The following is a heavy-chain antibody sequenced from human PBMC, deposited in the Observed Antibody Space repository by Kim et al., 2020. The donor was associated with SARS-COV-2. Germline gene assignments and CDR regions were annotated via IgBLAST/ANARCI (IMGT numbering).Heavy chain of an antibody. J-gene: IGHJ6*04. Sequence: GGSLRLSCAASGFTFSSYSINWVRQAPGKGLEWVSSISSKSSYIYYADSVKGRFTISRDNAKNSLYLQMNSLRAEDTAVYYCARDYYGSGSFPPYYYGMDVWGKGTTVAVSS. CDR1: GFTFSSYS. CDR3: ARDYYGSGSFPPYYYGMDV. CDR2: ISSKSSYI. D-gene: IGHD3-10*01. V-gene: IGHV3-21*01.